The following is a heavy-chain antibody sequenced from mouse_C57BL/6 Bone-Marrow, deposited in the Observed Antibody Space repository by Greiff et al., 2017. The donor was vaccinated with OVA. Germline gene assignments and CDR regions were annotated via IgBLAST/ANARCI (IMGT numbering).Heavy chain of an antibody. CDR3: ARPGDYDEYYAMDY. D-gene: IGHD2-4*01. Sequence: QVQLQQPGAELVKPGASVKLSCKASGYTFTSYWMHCVKQRPGQGLEWIGMIHPNSGSTNYNEKFKSKATLTVDKSSSTAYMQLSSLTSEDSAVYYCARPGDYDEYYAMDYWGQGTSVTVSS. V-gene: IGHV1-64*01. J-gene: IGHJ4*01. CDR2: IHPNSGST. CDR1: GYTFTSYW.